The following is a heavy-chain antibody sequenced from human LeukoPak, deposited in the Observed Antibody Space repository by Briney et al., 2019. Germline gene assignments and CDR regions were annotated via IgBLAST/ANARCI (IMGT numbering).Heavy chain of an antibody. Sequence: PGGSLRLSCAASGFTFSNYAMNWVRQAPGKGLQWVLGISATGGTTYYADAVRGRFTISRDNSRNTLYLQMDNLRADDTAVYYCAKDREYFGSGTYWAFDYWGHGTLVTVSS. CDR2: ISATGGTT. J-gene: IGHJ4*01. CDR3: AKDREYFGSGTYWAFDY. V-gene: IGHV3-23*01. D-gene: IGHD3-10*01. CDR1: GFTFSNYA.